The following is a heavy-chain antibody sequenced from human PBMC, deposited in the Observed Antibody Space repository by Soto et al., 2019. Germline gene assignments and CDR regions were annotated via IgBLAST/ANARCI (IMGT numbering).Heavy chain of an antibody. CDR1: GYTFTSYG. J-gene: IGHJ3*02. CDR2: ISAYNGNT. CDR3: AVSDYDSSGSNALDI. V-gene: IGHV1-18*01. Sequence: ASVKVSCKASGYTFTSYGISWVRQAPGQGLEWMGWISAYNGNTNDAQKLQGRVTMTTDTSTSTAYMELRSLRSDDTAVYYCAVSDYDSSGSNALDIWGQGTMVTVSS. D-gene: IGHD3-22*01.